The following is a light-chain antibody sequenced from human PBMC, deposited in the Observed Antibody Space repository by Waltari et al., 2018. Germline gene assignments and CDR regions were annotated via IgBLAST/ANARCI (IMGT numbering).Light chain of an antibody. V-gene: IGKV1-39*01. J-gene: IGKJ5*01. Sequence: DIQMTQSPSSLSASVGDRVTITCRASQSISSYLNWYQQKPRKAPKLLIYAASSLQSGVPSRFSGSGSATDFTLTISSLQPEDFATYYCQQSYGTPRTFGQGTRLEIK. CDR2: AAS. CDR1: QSISSY. CDR3: QQSYGTPRT.